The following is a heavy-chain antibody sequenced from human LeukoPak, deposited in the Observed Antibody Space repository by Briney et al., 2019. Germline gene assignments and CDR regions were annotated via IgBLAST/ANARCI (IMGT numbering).Heavy chain of an antibody. CDR1: GFTFSSYS. Sequence: GGSLRLSCAASGFTFSSYSMNWVRQAPGKGLEWVSSISSSSSYIYYADSVKGRFTISSDNAKNSLYLQMNSLRAEDTAVYYCARDSSGYDSAGFDYWGQGTLVTVSS. V-gene: IGHV3-21*01. D-gene: IGHD3-22*01. CDR2: ISSSSSYI. CDR3: ARDSSGYDSAGFDY. J-gene: IGHJ4*02.